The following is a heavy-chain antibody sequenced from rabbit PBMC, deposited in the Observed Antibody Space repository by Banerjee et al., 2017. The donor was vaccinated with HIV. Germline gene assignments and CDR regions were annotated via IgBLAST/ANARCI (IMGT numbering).Heavy chain of an antibody. CDR3: ARHASGSGYYYYFNL. Sequence: QSLEESGGDLVKPEGSLTLTCTASGFSFSGSYDMCWVRQAPGKGLEWIVCIYGGSSGTIWYASWAKGRFTVSLDNAQNTVFLQMTSLTAAGTATYFCARHASGSGYYYYFNLWGQGTLVTVS. V-gene: IGHV1S40*01. J-gene: IGHJ4*01. CDR1: GFSFSGSYD. D-gene: IGHD1-1*01. CDR2: IYGGSSGTI.